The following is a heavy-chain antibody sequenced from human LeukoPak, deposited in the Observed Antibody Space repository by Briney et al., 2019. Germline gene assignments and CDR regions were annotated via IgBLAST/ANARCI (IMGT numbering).Heavy chain of an antibody. Sequence: SETLSLTCTVSGGSISSYYWSWIRQPPGKGLELIGYIYTSGSTNYNPSLKSRVTISVDTSKNQFSLKLSAVTAADTAVYYCAIGGIKLDVWGKGTTVTVSS. J-gene: IGHJ6*04. CDR1: GGSISSYY. CDR3: AIGGIKLDV. V-gene: IGHV4-4*09. D-gene: IGHD3-10*01. CDR2: IYTSGST.